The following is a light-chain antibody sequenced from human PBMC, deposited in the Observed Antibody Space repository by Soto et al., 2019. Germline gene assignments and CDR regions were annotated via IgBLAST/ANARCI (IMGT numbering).Light chain of an antibody. Sequence: QSALTQPPSASGSPGQSVAISCTGTSSDVGAYNSVSWYQQHPGKAPKLMIFEVIKRPSGVPDRFSGSKSGNTASLTVSGRQAEDEADYYCSSYAGSDNSVVFGGGTKLTVL. CDR1: SSDVGAYNS. J-gene: IGLJ2*01. CDR2: EVI. V-gene: IGLV2-8*01. CDR3: SSYAGSDNSVV.